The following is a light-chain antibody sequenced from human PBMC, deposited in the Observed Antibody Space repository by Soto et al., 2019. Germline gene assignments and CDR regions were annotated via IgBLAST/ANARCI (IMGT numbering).Light chain of an antibody. Sequence: QSVLTQPPSASGTPGQMVTISCSGSSSNIGSNPVNWYQQLPGTAPKLVIYNNSERPSGVPDRFSGSKSGTSGSLAISGLQSEDEAEYYCAAWDDGLNGPYVFGTGTKVTVL. CDR1: SSNIGSNP. CDR2: NNS. V-gene: IGLV1-44*01. CDR3: AAWDDGLNGPYV. J-gene: IGLJ1*01.